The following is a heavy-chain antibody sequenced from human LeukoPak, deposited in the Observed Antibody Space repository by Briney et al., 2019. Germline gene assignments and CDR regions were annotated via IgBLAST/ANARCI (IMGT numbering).Heavy chain of an antibody. Sequence: QAGGSLRLSCAASGFTFSSYNMHWVRQAPGKGLEWVSYIKSSGRTIYYADSVKGRFTVSRDNAKNSLYLQMNSLRDEDTAVYYCARDLAMRPTYSIDHWGQGTLVSVSS. CDR3: ARDLAMRPTYSIDH. J-gene: IGHJ4*02. D-gene: IGHD5-12*01. V-gene: IGHV3-48*02. CDR1: GFTFSSYN. CDR2: IKSSGRTI.